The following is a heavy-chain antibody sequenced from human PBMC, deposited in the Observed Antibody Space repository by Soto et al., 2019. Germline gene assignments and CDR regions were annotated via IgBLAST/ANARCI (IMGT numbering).Heavy chain of an antibody. D-gene: IGHD6-13*01. CDR1: GFTVSSNY. Sequence: EVQLVETGGGLIQPGGSLRLSCAASGFTVSSNYMSWVRQAPGKGLEWVSVIYSGGSTYYADSVKGRFTISRDNSKNTLYLQMNSLRAEDTAVYYCASDPGIAAAGTADLYYYYGMDGWGQGTTVTVS. V-gene: IGHV3-53*02. CDR2: IYSGGST. J-gene: IGHJ6*02. CDR3: ASDPGIAAAGTADLYYYYGMDG.